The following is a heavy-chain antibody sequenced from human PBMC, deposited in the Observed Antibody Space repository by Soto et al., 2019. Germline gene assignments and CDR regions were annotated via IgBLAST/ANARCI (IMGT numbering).Heavy chain of an antibody. D-gene: IGHD3-3*01. Sequence: PSETLSLTCAVYGGSVNGYYWNWIRQPPGKGLEWIGEINHTGGTHYNPSLKSQVTMSVDTSKNQFSLRLSSVTAADTAIYYCATLITVFGLLIPPFDPSGQGTQVTVS. V-gene: IGHV4-34*01. CDR1: GGSVNGYY. CDR2: INHTGGT. CDR3: ATLITVFGLLIPPFDP. J-gene: IGHJ5*02.